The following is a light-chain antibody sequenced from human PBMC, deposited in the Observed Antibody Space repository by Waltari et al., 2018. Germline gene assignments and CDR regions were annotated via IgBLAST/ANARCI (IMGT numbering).Light chain of an antibody. Sequence: EIVLTQSPGTLSLSPGERASLSCRPSQSISSDFFAWYQHKLGQAPRLLIYGASIRASDIPDRVSGSGSGTDFTLTIIRLEPEDFAVYYCQQYTSSPFTFGQGTRLEIK. CDR2: GAS. V-gene: IGKV3-20*01. CDR3: QQYTSSPFT. CDR1: QSISSDF. J-gene: IGKJ5*01.